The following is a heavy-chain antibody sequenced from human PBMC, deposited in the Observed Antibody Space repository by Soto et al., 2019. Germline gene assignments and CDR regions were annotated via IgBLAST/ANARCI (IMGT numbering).Heavy chain of an antibody. CDR2: ISDNGKYI. V-gene: IGHV3-21*01. CDR1: GFTFRLYS. CDR3: ARESEDLTSNFDY. J-gene: IGHJ4*02. Sequence: GGSLRLSCAASGFTFRLYSLNWVRQAPGKGLEWVSSISDNGKYIYYADSVKGRFTISRDNAKNSLYLQMNSLRAEDTAVYYCARESEDLTSNFDYWGQGTLVTVSS.